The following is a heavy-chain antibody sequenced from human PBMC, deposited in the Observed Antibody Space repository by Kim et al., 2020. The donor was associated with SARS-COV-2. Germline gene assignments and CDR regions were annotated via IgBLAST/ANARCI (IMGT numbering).Heavy chain of an antibody. D-gene: IGHD3-16*02. J-gene: IGHJ6*02. CDR1: GGTFSSYA. V-gene: IGHV1-69*13. Sequence: SVKVSCKASGGTFSSYAISWVRQAPGQGLEWMGRIIPIFGTANYAQKFQGRVTITADESTSTAYMELSSLRSEDTAVYYCASNAWGPGDVRGMITFGGVIAPPANYYYYGMDVWGQGTTVTVSS. CDR2: IIPIFGTA. CDR3: ASNAWGPGDVRGMITFGGVIAPPANYYYYGMDV.